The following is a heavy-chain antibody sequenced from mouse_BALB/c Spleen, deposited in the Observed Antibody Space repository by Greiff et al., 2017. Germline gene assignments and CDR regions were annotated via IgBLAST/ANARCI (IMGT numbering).Heavy chain of an antibody. J-gene: IGHJ3*01. D-gene: IGHD1-1*01. Sequence: VQLKESGAELVRSGASVKLSCTASGFNIKDYYMHWVKQRPEQGLEWIGWIDPENGDTEYAPKFQGKATMTADTSSNTAYLQLSSLTSEDTAVYYCTHGSSYSWFAYWGQGTLVTVSA. CDR3: THGSSYSWFAY. CDR1: GFNIKDYY. V-gene: IGHV14-4*02. CDR2: IDPENGDT.